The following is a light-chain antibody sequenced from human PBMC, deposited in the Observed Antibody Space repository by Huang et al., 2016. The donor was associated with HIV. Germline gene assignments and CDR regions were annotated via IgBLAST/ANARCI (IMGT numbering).Light chain of an antibody. Sequence: DIQMTQSPSTLSASVGDRVTITCRASQSISYWLAWYQQKPVKAPNLLIYKSSTVQSGVPARFSGSGSGTEFTLTISSLQPDDFATYYCQQYNSYSWTFGQGTKVEIK. CDR2: KSS. V-gene: IGKV1-5*03. CDR1: QSISYW. J-gene: IGKJ1*01. CDR3: QQYNSYSWT.